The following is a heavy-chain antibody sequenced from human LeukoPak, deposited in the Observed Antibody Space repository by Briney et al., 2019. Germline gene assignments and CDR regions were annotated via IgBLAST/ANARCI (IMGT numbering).Heavy chain of an antibody. D-gene: IGHD3-10*01. V-gene: IGHV3-11*01. Sequence: GGSLRLPCAVSGFSLSDYYMTWIRQVPGKGLEWISYITATGSTTYYADSLKGRLTISRDTAKSFVYLQMNSLRVDDTAVYYCARRTIITPGGFDYWGQGTLVTVSS. J-gene: IGHJ4*02. CDR3: ARRTIITPGGFDY. CDR1: GFSLSDYY. CDR2: ITATGSTT.